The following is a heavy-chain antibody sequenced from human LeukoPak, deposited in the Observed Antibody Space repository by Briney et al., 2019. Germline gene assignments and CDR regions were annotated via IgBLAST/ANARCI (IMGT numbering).Heavy chain of an antibody. CDR1: GFTFSSYA. Sequence: TGGSLRLSCAASGFTFSSYAMSWVRQAPGKGLEWVSVISGSGGSTYYADSVKGRFTISRDNSKNTLYLQMYSLRAEDTAVYYCARESGLTTTGTFDPWGQGTLVTVSS. D-gene: IGHD1-1*01. J-gene: IGHJ5*02. CDR2: ISGSGGST. V-gene: IGHV3-23*01. CDR3: ARESGLTTTGTFDP.